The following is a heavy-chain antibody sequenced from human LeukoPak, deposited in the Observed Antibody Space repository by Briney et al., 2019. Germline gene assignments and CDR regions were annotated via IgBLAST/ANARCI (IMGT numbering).Heavy chain of an antibody. CDR3: ASSYTSGWYLFDY. CDR2: FDPEDGET. D-gene: IGHD6-19*01. J-gene: IGHJ4*02. Sequence: ASVKVSCKVSGYTLTELSMHWVPQAPGKGLEWMGGFDPEDGETIYAQKFQGRVTMTEDTSTDTTYMELSSLRSEDTAVYYCASSYTSGWYLFDYWGQGTLVTVSS. V-gene: IGHV1-24*01. CDR1: GYTLTELS.